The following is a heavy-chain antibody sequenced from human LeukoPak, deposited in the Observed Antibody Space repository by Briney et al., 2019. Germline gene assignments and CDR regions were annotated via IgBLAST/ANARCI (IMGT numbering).Heavy chain of an antibody. J-gene: IGHJ5*02. CDR1: GFTFSSYS. V-gene: IGHV3-21*01. D-gene: IGHD6-6*01. CDR2: ISSSSSYI. CDR3: ARGRQLAGPAP. Sequence: GGSLRLSCAASGFTFSSYSMNWVRQAPGKGLEWVSSISSSSSYIYYADSVKGRFTISRDNAKNSLYLQMNSLGAEDTAVYYCARGRQLAGPAPWGQGTLVTVSS.